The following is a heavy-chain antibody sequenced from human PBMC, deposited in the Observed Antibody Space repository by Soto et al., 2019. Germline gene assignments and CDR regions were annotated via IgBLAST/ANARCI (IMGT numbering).Heavy chain of an antibody. D-gene: IGHD7-27*01. Sequence: QVQLQQWGAGLLKPSETLSLTCAVYGGSFSGYYWNWIRQPPGKGLEWIGEINHSGSTNYNPSRKSRVTIAVDTSKNQFSMNLSSVTAADTAVYYCARGWGRIFDYWGQGTLVTVSS. CDR3: ARGWGRIFDY. CDR1: GGSFSGYY. V-gene: IGHV4-34*01. J-gene: IGHJ4*02. CDR2: INHSGST.